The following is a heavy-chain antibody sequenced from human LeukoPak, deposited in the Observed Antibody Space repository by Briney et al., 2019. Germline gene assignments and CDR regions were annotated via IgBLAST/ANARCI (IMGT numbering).Heavy chain of an antibody. CDR3: ARDAPGNTALDY. D-gene: IGHD5-18*01. CDR1: GFTFISYW. V-gene: IGHV3-74*01. CDR2: INGYGSST. J-gene: IGHJ4*02. Sequence: SEGSLRLSCAASGFTFISYWMHWVRQAPGKGLVWVSRINGYGSSTDFADSVKGRFTISRDNAKNTLYLQMNSLRAEDTAVYYCARDAPGNTALDYWGQGTLVTVSS.